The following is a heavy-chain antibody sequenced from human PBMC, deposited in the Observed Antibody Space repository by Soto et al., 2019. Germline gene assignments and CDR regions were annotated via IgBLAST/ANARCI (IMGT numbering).Heavy chain of an antibody. CDR3: ASARLFSGRHYHDN. J-gene: IGHJ4*02. Sequence: EVQLAESGGDLVQPGGSLRLSCAASGFTFSDHRMDWVRQAPGKGLEWVGRIRNKANSYTTEYAASVKGRFTLSRDDSKSSLYLQMNSLKTEDTAVYYCASARLFSGRHYHDNWGQGTLVTVSS. D-gene: IGHD2-21*01. CDR2: IRNKANSYTT. V-gene: IGHV3-72*01. CDR1: GFTFSDHR.